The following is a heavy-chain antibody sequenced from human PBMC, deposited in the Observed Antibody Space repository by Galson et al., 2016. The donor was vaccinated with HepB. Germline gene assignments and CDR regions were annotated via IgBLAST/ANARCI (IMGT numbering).Heavy chain of an antibody. V-gene: IGHV3-72*01. D-gene: IGHD2-2*01. CDR3: ARRDYCSSVDCPFDS. J-gene: IGHJ4*02. CDR2: VRNKPHGYRT. Sequence: SLRLSCAGSGFTFSDHYMDWVRQAPGKGLEWVGRVRNKPHGYRTEYAASVKGRFIVSKEDLKSSLYLQMNSLKTEDTAMYFCARRDYCSSVDCPFDSWGQGTLVTVSS. CDR1: GFTFSDHY.